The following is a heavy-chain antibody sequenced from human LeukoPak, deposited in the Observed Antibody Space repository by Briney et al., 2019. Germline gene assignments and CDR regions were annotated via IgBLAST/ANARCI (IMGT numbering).Heavy chain of an antibody. CDR3: ARDRLDGNNWNDCDY. CDR2: ISYDGSNK. V-gene: IGHV3-30-3*01. D-gene: IGHD1-1*01. Sequence: GGSLRLSCAASGFTFSNYAMHWVRQAPGKGLEWLAIISYDGSNKYYADSVKGRFTISRDNSKNTVYAQMNGLRVDDTAVYYCARDRLDGNNWNDCDYWGQGTLVTVSS. CDR1: GFTFSNYA. J-gene: IGHJ4*02.